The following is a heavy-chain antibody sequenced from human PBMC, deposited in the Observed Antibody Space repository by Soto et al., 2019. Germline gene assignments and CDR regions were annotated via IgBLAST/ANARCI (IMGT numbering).Heavy chain of an antibody. CDR3: ARDTELVPSAEYFQH. Sequence: GGTLRLTCAASGCTFSSYWMHWVRQAPGKGLVWVSLINSDGSSTSYADSVKGRFTISRDNAKNTLYLQMNSLRAEDTAVYYCARDTELVPSAEYFQHWGQGTLVTVSS. D-gene: IGHD6-6*01. CDR2: INSDGSST. J-gene: IGHJ1*01. CDR1: GCTFSSYW. V-gene: IGHV3-74*01.